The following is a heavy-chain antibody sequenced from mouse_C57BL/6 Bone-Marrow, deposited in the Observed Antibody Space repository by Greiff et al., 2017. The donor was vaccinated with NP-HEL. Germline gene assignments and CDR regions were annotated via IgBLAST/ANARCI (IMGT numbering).Heavy chain of an antibody. J-gene: IGHJ3*01. CDR3: ARLYVWAWFAY. CDR1: EYEFPSHD. V-gene: IGHV5-2*01. D-gene: IGHD1-1*01. Sequence: EVQLHQSGGGLVQPGESLKLSCESNEYEFPSHDMSWVRKTPEKRLELVAAINSDGGSTYYPDTMERRFIISRDNTKMTLYLQMSILRSEDTALYYCARLYVWAWFAYWGQGTLVTVSA. CDR2: INSDGGST.